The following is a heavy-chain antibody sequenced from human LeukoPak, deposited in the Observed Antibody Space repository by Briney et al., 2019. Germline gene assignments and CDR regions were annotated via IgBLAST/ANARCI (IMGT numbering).Heavy chain of an antibody. D-gene: IGHD3-3*01. J-gene: IGHJ6*03. CDR1: GGSISSYY. CDR2: IYTSGST. CDR3: ARSEVYYDFWVAGYYMDV. Sequence: SETLSLTCTVSGGSISSYYWSWIRQPAGKGLEWIGRIYTSGSTNYNPSLKSRVTMSVDTSKNQFSLKLSSVTAADTAVYYCARSEVYYDFWVAGYYMDVWGKGTTVTVSS. V-gene: IGHV4-4*07.